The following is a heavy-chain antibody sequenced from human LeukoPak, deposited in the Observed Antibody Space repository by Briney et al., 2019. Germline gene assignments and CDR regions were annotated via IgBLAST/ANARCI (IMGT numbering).Heavy chain of an antibody. CDR3: ARVSDYGDYVDY. CDR2: INPNSGGT. Sequence: ASVKVSCKASGGTFSSYAISWVRQAPGQGLEWMGWINPNSGGTNYAQKFQGRVTMTRDTSISTAYMELSRLRSDDTAVYYCARVSDYGDYVDYWGQGTLVTVSS. J-gene: IGHJ4*02. V-gene: IGHV1-2*02. CDR1: GGTFSSYA. D-gene: IGHD4-17*01.